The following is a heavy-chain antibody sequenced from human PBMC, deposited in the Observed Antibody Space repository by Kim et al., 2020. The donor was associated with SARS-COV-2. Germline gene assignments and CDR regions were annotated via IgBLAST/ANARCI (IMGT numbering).Heavy chain of an antibody. CDR1: GFSLSTSGVG. V-gene: IGHV2-5*02. J-gene: IGHJ5*02. CDR3: AHRRPLEWLLSNNWFDP. CDR2: IYWDDDK. D-gene: IGHD3-3*01. Sequence: SGPTLVKPTQTLTLTCTFSGFSLSTSGVGVGWIRQPPGKALEWLALIYWDDDKRYSPSLKSRLTITKDTSKNQVVLTMTNMDPVDTATYYCAHRRPLEWLLSNNWFDPWGQGTLVTVSS.